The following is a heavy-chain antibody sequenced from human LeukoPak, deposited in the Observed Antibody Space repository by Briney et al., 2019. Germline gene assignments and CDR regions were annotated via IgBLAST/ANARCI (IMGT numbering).Heavy chain of an antibody. D-gene: IGHD3-16*01. J-gene: IGHJ3*02. V-gene: IGHV3-30-3*01. CDR3: VRESGGQRAFDI. CDR1: GFSFNNYV. CDR2: ISYDAINK. Sequence: LGGSLRLSCAASGFSFNNYVMHWVRQGPGKGLQWLSFISYDAINKYYSDSVKGRFTISRDNSKNVVYLEINSLRAEDTAVYYCVRESGGQRAFDIWGQGTVVTVS.